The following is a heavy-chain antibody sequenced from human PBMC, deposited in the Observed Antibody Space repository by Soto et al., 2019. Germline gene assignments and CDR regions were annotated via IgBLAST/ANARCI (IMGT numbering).Heavy chain of an antibody. CDR3: ARVIGGRKLFDY. Sequence: SETLSLTCAVSGGRFSNYFWAWIRQAPGKGLEWIGEINHSGDTHFDPSLESRVTMSVDTSKNQFYLRLSSVAAADTAFYYCARVIGGRKLFDYWGKGTLVTVS. J-gene: IGHJ4*02. CDR2: INHSGDT. D-gene: IGHD3-16*01. V-gene: IGHV4-34*10. CDR1: GGRFSNYF.